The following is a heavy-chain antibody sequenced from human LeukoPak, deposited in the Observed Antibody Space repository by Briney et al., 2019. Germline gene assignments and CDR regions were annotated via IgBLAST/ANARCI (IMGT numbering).Heavy chain of an antibody. V-gene: IGHV4-39*01. D-gene: IGHD3-22*01. CDR1: GGSILDSTYY. CDR2: IFYTGNT. Sequence: SETLSLTCTVSGGSILDSTYYWAWIRPPPGKGLEWIATIFYTGNTHYNPSPKSRVTMSVDTVKNQFSLNLNSVTAADTAVYYCARQSSGYSYGWFDPWGQGTLVTVSS. J-gene: IGHJ5*02. CDR3: ARQSSGYSYGWFDP.